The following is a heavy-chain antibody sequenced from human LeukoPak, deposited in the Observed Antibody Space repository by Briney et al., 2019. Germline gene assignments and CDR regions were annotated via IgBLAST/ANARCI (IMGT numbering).Heavy chain of an antibody. CDR3: AKSLGNQGVIDY. J-gene: IGHJ4*02. CDR2: VSASGGST. D-gene: IGHD3-10*01. CDR1: GFIFRNYD. Sequence: PGGSLRLSCAASGFIFRNYDMNWLRQAPGQGLEWVSDVSASGGSTFNTDSVKGRFSISRDNSKNTLYLEMNSLRPEDTALYYCAKSLGNQGVIDYWGQGTLVTVSS. V-gene: IGHV3-23*01.